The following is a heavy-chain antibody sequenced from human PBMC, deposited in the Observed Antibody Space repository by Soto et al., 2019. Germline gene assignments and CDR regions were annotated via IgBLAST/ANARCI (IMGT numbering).Heavy chain of an antibody. CDR1: GFTFSSYD. J-gene: IGHJ3*02. D-gene: IGHD3-10*01. Sequence: PGGSLRLSCAASGFTFSSYDMHWVRQATGKGLDWVSAIGTAGDTYYPCYVQGRFTMSRENAKNSLHLXMKSVRAGETALHYCARGAGFGEFDAFDIGGLGTMVTVPS. CDR2: IGTAGDT. V-gene: IGHV3-13*01. CDR3: ARGAGFGEFDAFDI.